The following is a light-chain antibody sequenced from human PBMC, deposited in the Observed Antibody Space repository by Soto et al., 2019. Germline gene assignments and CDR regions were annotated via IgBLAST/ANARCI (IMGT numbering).Light chain of an antibody. J-gene: IGKJ1*01. CDR1: QSVNSNY. CDR3: QQYDSQPRT. V-gene: IGKV3-20*01. CDR2: GAS. Sequence: EIVLTQSPGTLSLSPGERATLSCRASQSVNSNYLAWHQQIPGQGPRPLMYGASNRATGIPDRFSGSGSGTDFTLTISRLEPEDFAVYYCQQYDSQPRTFGQGTKVEIK.